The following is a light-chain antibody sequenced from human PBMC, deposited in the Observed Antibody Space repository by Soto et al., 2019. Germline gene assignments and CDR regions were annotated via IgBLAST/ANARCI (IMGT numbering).Light chain of an antibody. Sequence: QSVLTQPPSVSGAPGQRVTISCTGSSSNIGAGYDVHWYQQLPGTAPKVLIYDNNNRPSGVPDRISGSKSGTSASLAITGLQAEDEADYYCKSYDSTLSGSYVFGTGTKVTVL. J-gene: IGLJ1*01. CDR2: DNN. V-gene: IGLV1-40*01. CDR1: SSNIGAGYD. CDR3: KSYDSTLSGSYV.